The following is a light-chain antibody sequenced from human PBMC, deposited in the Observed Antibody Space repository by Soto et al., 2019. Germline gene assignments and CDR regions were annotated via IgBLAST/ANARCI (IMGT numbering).Light chain of an antibody. CDR2: EVS. J-gene: IGLJ3*02. CDR3: KSYAGNNNWV. CDR1: SSDVGGYNY. V-gene: IGLV2-8*01. Sequence: QSALTQPPAASGSPGQSVAISCTGTSSDVGGYNYVSWYQQHPGKAPKVMIYEVSKRPSGVPDRFSGSKSGNTASLTVSGLKAEDEADYYCKSYAGNNNWVFGGGTKLTVL.